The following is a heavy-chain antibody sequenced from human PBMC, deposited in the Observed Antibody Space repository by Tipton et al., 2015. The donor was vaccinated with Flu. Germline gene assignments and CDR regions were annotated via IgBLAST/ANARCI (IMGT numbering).Heavy chain of an antibody. Sequence: SLRLSCAASGFTFGSYGMHWVRQAPGKGLDWVAFISYDGSDKYYTDSVKGRFSISRDNSKNTLYLQMNSLRAEDTAVYYCARVLDSYSLDYWGQGTLVTVSS. J-gene: IGHJ4*02. V-gene: IGHV3-33*01. D-gene: IGHD4-11*01. CDR2: ISYDGSDK. CDR3: ARVLDSYSLDY. CDR1: GFTFGSYG.